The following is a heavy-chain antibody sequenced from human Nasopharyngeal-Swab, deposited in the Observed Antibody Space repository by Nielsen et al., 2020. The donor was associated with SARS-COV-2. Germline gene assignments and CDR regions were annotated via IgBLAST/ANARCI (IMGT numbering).Heavy chain of an antibody. D-gene: IGHD6-19*01. Sequence: GESLKISCAASGFTLSMSWVRQAPGKGLEWVSAISGSGGRTYYAGSVKGRFTISRHNSNNTLHLQMNSLRGEDTAVYYCARVSSGWDYHYYYMDVWGKGTTVTVSS. CDR3: ARVSSGWDYHYYYMDV. J-gene: IGHJ6*03. V-gene: IGHV3-23*01. CDR2: ISGSGGRT. CDR1: GFTLS.